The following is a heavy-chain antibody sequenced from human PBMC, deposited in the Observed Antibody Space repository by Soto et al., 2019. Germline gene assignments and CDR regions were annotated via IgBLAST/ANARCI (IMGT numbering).Heavy chain of an antibody. CDR2: INHSGST. J-gene: IGHJ4*02. CDR1: GGSFSGYY. D-gene: IGHD6-6*01. CDR3: ARGWRRSNFDY. Sequence: SETLSLTCAVYGGSFSGYYWSWIRQPPGKGLEWIGEINHSGSTNYNPSLKSRVTISVDTSKNQFSLKLSSVTAAVTAVYYCARGWRRSNFDYWGQGTLVTVSS. V-gene: IGHV4-34*01.